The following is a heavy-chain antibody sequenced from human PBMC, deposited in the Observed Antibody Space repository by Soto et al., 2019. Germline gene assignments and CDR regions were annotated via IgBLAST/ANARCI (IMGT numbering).Heavy chain of an antibody. CDR2: IHENGHFK. D-gene: IGHD4-4*01. CDR3: ARDEGVPINYRFDY. V-gene: IGHV3-7*03. J-gene: IGHJ4*02. CDR1: GFSFSSYS. Sequence: PGGSLRLSCAASGFSFSSYSMIWIGRAPGKGLEWLAHIHENGHFKFYVDSVKGRFTISRDDALNSLYLQMNSLRAEDTAMCYCARDEGVPINYRFDYWGQGTLVTVSS.